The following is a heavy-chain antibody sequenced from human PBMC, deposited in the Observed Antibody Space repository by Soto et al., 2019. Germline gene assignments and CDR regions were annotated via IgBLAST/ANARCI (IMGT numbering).Heavy chain of an antibody. CDR1: GFTFSNYG. J-gene: IGHJ6*02. Sequence: VSVKVSCKASGFTFSNYGLNWVRQAPGQGLEWMGWVSANNGHTNYAQNLQGRVSMTTDTSTSTAYMELRGLTFDDTAVYYCARDIESVTAKHFFYYYAMDVWGQGTTVTVSS. CDR2: VSANNGHT. V-gene: IGHV1-18*01. D-gene: IGHD2-8*01. CDR3: ARDIESVTAKHFFYYYAMDV.